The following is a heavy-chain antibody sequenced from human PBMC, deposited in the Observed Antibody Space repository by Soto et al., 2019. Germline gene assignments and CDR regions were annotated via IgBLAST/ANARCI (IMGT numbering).Heavy chain of an antibody. J-gene: IGHJ6*02. D-gene: IGHD6-6*01. Sequence: GGSLRLSCAASGFTVSSNCMSWVRQAPGKGLEWVSVIYSGGSTYYADSVKGRFTISRDNSKNTLYLQMNSLRAEDTAVYYCARDATRYSSSSLVYYYYCGMDVWGQGTTVTVSS. CDR3: ARDATRYSSSSLVYYYYCGMDV. CDR2: IYSGGST. V-gene: IGHV3-53*01. CDR1: GFTVSSNC.